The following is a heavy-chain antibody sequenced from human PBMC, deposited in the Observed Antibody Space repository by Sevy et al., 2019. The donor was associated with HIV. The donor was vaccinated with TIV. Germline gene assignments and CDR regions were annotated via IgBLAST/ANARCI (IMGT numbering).Heavy chain of an antibody. D-gene: IGHD2-15*01. V-gene: IGHV4-61*01. CDR2: IYYSGST. CDR1: GGSVSSGSYY. CDR3: ARDLRYCSGGSCHAFDY. J-gene: IGHJ4*02. Sequence: SETLSLTCTVSGGSVSSGSYYWSWMRQPPGKGLEWIGYIYYSGSTNYNPSLKSRVTISVDTSKNQFSLKLSSVTAADTAVYYCARDLRYCSGGSCHAFDYWGQGTLVTVSS.